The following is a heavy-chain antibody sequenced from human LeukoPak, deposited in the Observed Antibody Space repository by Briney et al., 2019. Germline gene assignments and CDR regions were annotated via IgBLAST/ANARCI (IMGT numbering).Heavy chain of an antibody. CDR3: ARIVGATFPLDY. V-gene: IGHV1-69*04. CDR2: IIPIFSIA. CDR1: GGTFSSYA. J-gene: IGHJ4*02. D-gene: IGHD1-26*01. Sequence: SVKVSCKASGGTFSSYAISWVRQAPGQGLEWMGRIIPIFSIANYAQKFQGRVTITADKSTSTAYMELSSLRSEDTALYYCARIVGATFPLDYWGQGTLVTVSS.